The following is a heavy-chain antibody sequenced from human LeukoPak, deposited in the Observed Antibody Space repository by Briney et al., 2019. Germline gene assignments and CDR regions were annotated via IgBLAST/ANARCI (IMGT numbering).Heavy chain of an antibody. Sequence: SETLSLTYSVSGGSISSYFWSWTRQPPGKGLEWIAYIQNSGTTYYNPSLKSRVTISVDTSKNQFSLKVNSMTAADTAVYYCARHGGAYSFDFWGQGALVTVSS. CDR1: GGSISSYF. V-gene: IGHV4-59*08. J-gene: IGHJ4*02. D-gene: IGHD2-15*01. CDR3: ARHGGAYSFDF. CDR2: IQNSGTT.